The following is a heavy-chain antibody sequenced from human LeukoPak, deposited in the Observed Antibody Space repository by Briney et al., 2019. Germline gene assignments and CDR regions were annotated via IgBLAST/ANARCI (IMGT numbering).Heavy chain of an antibody. Sequence: GGSLRLSCVASGFTLSSYEMNWVRQAPGRGLEGVSYISSSGSNICYADSVTARFTISRDNTKNSLYLQMNSLRAEDTAVYYCARDGGPPDDYSGGWYGWFDPWGQGTLVTVSS. CDR3: ARDGGPPDDYSGGWYGWFDP. CDR1: GFTLSSYE. V-gene: IGHV3-48*03. J-gene: IGHJ5*02. D-gene: IGHD6-19*01. CDR2: ISSSGSNI.